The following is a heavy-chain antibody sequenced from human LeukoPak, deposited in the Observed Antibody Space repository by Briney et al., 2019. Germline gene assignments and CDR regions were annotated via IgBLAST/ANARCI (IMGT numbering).Heavy chain of an antibody. Sequence: PSETLSLTCTVSGGSISSGDYYWSWIRQPPGKGLEWIGYIYYSGSTYYNPSLKSRVTISVDTSKNQFSLKLSSVTAADTAVYCCARSPRRAFGGVIVYGMDVWGQGTTVTVSS. CDR2: IYYSGST. J-gene: IGHJ6*02. CDR3: ARSPRRAFGGVIVYGMDV. D-gene: IGHD3-16*02. CDR1: GGSISSGDYY. V-gene: IGHV4-30-4*01.